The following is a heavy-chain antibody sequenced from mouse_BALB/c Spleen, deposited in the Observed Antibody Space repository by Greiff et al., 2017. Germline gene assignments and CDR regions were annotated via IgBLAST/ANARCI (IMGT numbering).Heavy chain of an antibody. D-gene: IGHD1-1*01. CDR3: ASPIYYYGSDWYFDV. V-gene: IGHV1-18*01. J-gene: IGHJ1*01. CDR1: GYTFTEYT. Sequence: VQLQQSGPELVKPGASVKISCKTSGYTFTEYTMHWVKQSHGKSLEWIGGINPNNGGTSYNQKFKGKATLTVDKSSSTAYMELRSLTSEDSAVYYCASPIYYYGSDWYFDVWGAGTTVTVSS. CDR2: INPNNGGT.